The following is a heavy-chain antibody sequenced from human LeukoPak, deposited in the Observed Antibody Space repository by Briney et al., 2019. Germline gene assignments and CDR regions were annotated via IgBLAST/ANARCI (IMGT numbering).Heavy chain of an antibody. CDR1: GFTFRSYE. Sequence: PGGSLRLSCAGFGFTFRSYEMNWVRQAPGKGLEWISYISSTGSAIYYADSVKGRFTISRDNAKNSLYLQMNSLRAEDTAVYFCARDPEYSDNWGQGTLVSVSS. CDR2: ISSTGSAI. V-gene: IGHV3-48*03. J-gene: IGHJ4*02. CDR3: ARDPEYSDN. D-gene: IGHD1-1*01.